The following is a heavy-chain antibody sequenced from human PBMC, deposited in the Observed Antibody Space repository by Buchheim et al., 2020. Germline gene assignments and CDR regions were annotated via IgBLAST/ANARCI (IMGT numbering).Heavy chain of an antibody. V-gene: IGHV3-33*01. D-gene: IGHD2-21*02. CDR2: IWHDGRTK. J-gene: IGHJ2*01. Sequence: QGHLVESGGGVVQPGKSLTLSCTASGFPFSSYGMHWVRHAPGKGLEWLAVIWHDGRTKLHVDSVEGRFTISRDNSKDTLYLQMNRLRPEDTAVYYCARPAATETVDWYFDIWGRGTL. CDR3: ARPAATETVDWYFDI. CDR1: GFPFSSYG.